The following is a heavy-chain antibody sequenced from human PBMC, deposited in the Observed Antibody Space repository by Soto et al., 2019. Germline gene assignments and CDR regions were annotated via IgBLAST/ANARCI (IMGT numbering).Heavy chain of an antibody. D-gene: IGHD3-22*01. CDR2: IWYDGSNK. J-gene: IGHJ4*02. CDR3: ARVLYYYDSSGYYHPDYFDY. V-gene: IGHV3-33*01. Sequence: GGSLRLSCAASGFTFSSYGMHWVRQAPGKGLEWVAVIWYDGSNKYYADSVKGRFTISRDNSKNTLYLQMNSLRAEDTAVYYCARVLYYYDSSGYYHPDYFDYWGQGTLVTVSS. CDR1: GFTFSSYG.